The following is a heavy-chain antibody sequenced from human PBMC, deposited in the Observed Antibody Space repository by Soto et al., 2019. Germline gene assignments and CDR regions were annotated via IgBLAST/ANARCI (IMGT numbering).Heavy chain of an antibody. Sequence: GSXIRSCAASGVTFSDYYMSCIRQAPGKGLEYISYISSSSGSTNYADSVKGRFTISRDNAKNSLYLQMSSLRAEDTAVYYCARDRGGYDRLYYYHGMDVWGQGTTVTVSS. CDR2: ISSSSGST. V-gene: IGHV3-11*06. D-gene: IGHD5-12*01. CDR1: GVTFSDYY. CDR3: ARDRGGYDRLYYYHGMDV. J-gene: IGHJ6*02.